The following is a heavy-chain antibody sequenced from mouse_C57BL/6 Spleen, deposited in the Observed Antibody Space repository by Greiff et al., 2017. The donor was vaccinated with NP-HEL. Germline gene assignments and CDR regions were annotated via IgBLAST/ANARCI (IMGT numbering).Heavy chain of an antibody. V-gene: IGHV1-76*01. CDR2: IYPGSGNT. CDR3: ARLEDYDDHWYFDV. J-gene: IGHJ1*03. D-gene: IGHD2-4*01. CDR1: GYTFTDYY. Sequence: VQLQQSGAELVRPGASVKLSCKASGYTFTDYYINWVKQRPGQGLEWIARIYPGSGNTYYNEKFKGKATLTAEKSSSTAYMQLSSLTSEDSAVYFCARLEDYDDHWYFDVWGTGTTVTVSS.